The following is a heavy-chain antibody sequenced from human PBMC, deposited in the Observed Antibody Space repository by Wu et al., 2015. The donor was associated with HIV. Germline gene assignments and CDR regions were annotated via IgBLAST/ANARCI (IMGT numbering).Heavy chain of an antibody. D-gene: IGHD4-11*01. V-gene: IGHV1-2*02. CDR2: INPSGGAT. CDR1: GYPFTNHY. J-gene: IGHJ4*02. Sequence: QVQLVQSGAGVKKTGASVRVSCETSGYPFTNHYIHWVRQAPGHGLEWMAWINPSGGATIYAEAFEGRIMVSSDTSLNTVYMELESLTSGDTAMYFCARDATPITTEFDFWGQGTLITVSS. CDR3: ARDATPITTEFDF.